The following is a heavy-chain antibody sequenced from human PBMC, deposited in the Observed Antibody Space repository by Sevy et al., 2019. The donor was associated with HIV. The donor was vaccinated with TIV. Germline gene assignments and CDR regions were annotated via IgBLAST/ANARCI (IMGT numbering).Heavy chain of an antibody. CDR2: IDPKSGGT. CDR1: GYTCSVKY. D-gene: IGHD1-20*01. CDR3: ARGGSKWNDDYFDY. J-gene: IGHJ4*02. Sequence: ASVKVSCKASGYTCSVKYIHWVRAAPRQGLEWVGWIDPKSGGTSYAQKFQGRVSMTRDTSISTAYMELYWLTSDDTAVYYCARGGSKWNDDYFDYWGQGSLVTVSS. V-gene: IGHV1-2*02.